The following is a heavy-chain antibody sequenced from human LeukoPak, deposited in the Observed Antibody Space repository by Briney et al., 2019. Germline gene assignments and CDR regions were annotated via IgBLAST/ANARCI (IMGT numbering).Heavy chain of an antibody. CDR1: GGSISSSSYY. CDR3: ARGRLRQWLVHDAFGI. D-gene: IGHD6-19*01. Sequence: SETLSLTCTVSGGSISSSSYYWGWIRQPPGKGLEWIGSIYYSGSTYYNPSLKSRVTISVDTSKNQFSLKLSSVTAADTAVYYCARGRLRQWLVHDAFGIWGQGTMVTVSS. J-gene: IGHJ3*02. CDR2: IYYSGST. V-gene: IGHV4-39*07.